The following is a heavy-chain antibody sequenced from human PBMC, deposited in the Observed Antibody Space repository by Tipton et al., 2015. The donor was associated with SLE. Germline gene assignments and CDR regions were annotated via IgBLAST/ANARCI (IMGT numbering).Heavy chain of an antibody. Sequence: LRLSCTVSGGSISSSSYYWGWIRQPPGKGLEWMGSIYYSGSTYYNPSLKSRVTISEDTSKNQFSLKLSSVTAADTAVYYCASLLYSGYDYGAFEIWGQGTMVTVSS. CDR1: GGSISSSSYY. CDR2: IYYSGST. V-gene: IGHV4-39*07. CDR3: ASLLYSGYDYGAFEI. D-gene: IGHD5-12*01. J-gene: IGHJ3*02.